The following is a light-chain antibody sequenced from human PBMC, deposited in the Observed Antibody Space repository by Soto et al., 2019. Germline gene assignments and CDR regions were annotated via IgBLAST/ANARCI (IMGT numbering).Light chain of an antibody. CDR1: QSSSSW. Sequence: DIQMTQSPSTLSASVGDRVTITCRARQSSSSWLAWYQHKPGMAPNLLIYQTSSLESGVPSKFSGSGSGTEFTLTISRLQPDDFATYYCQQYYTYRTFGQGTKVEIK. CDR3: QQYYTYRT. V-gene: IGKV1-5*03. J-gene: IGKJ1*01. CDR2: QTS.